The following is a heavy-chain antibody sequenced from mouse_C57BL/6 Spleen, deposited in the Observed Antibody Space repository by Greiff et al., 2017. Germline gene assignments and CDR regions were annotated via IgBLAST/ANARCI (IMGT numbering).Heavy chain of an antibody. V-gene: IGHV1-59*01. CDR2: IDPSDSYT. Sequence: QVQLKQPGAELVRPGTSVKLSCKASGYTFTSYWMHWVKQRPGQGLEWIGVIDPSDSYTNYNQKFKGKATLTVDTSSSTAYMQLSSLTSEDSAVYYCARSRLGQEGFAYWGQGTLVTVSA. D-gene: IGHD4-1*01. CDR1: GYTFTSYW. CDR3: ARSRLGQEGFAY. J-gene: IGHJ3*01.